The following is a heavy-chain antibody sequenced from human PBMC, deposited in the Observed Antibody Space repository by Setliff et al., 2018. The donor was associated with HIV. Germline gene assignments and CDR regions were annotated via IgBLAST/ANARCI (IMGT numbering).Heavy chain of an antibody. CDR1: GGSFSGYY. CDR2: IYYSGNT. D-gene: IGHD6-19*01. CDR3: ARHLRGYSGGWYDEALAFNY. J-gene: IGHJ4*02. Sequence: PSETLSLTCAVYGGSFSGYYWGWIRQPPGRGLEWIGTIYYSGNTYYNPSLKSRVSISIDASKNQFSLKLNSVTAADTALYYCARHLRGYSGGWYDEALAFNYWGQGTLVTVSS. V-gene: IGHV4-39*01.